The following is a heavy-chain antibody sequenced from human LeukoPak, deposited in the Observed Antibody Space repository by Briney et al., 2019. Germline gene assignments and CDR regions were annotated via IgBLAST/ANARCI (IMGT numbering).Heavy chain of an antibody. CDR1: GGTFSSYA. D-gene: IGHD3-10*01. J-gene: IGHJ6*03. CDR3: ARDASVRGPATHYYYYYYMDV. CDR2: IIPIFGTA. V-gene: IGHV1-69*06. Sequence: SVKVSCKASGGTFSSYAISWVRQAPGQGLEWMGGIIPIFGTANYAQKFQGRVTITADKSTSTAYMELSSLRSEDTAVYYCARDASVRGPATHYYYYYYMDVWGKGTTVTVSS.